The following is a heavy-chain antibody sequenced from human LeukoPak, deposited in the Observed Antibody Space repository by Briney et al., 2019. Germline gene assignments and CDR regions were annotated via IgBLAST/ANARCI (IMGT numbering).Heavy chain of an antibody. J-gene: IGHJ4*02. CDR3: ARATRGYYGSLGQYCFDY. CDR2: INAGNGNT. CDR1: GYTFTKYA. V-gene: IGHV1-3*01. Sequence: ASVKVPCKASGYTFTKYAMHWVRQAPGQRLEWMGWINAGNGNTKYSQKFQGRVSITRDTSASTAYMELSSLRSEDTAVYYCARATRGYYGSLGQYCFDYWGQGTLVTVSS. D-gene: IGHD3-10*01.